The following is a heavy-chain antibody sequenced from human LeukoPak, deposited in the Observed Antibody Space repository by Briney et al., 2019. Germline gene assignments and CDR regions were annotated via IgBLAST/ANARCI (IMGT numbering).Heavy chain of an antibody. CDR1: GDSVSSISVA. CDR2: TYYRSKWYD. J-gene: IGHJ6*02. V-gene: IGHV6-1*01. CDR3: ALARSEYHYGMDV. Sequence: SQTLSLTCAISGDSVSSISVAWNWIRQSPSRGLEWLGRTYYRSKWYDEYAVSVKGRININPDPSKNQFALQLNSVTPEDTAVYYCALARSEYHYGMDVWGQGATVTVSS.